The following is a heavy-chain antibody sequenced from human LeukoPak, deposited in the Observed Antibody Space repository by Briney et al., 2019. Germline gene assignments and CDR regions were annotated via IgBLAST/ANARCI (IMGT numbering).Heavy chain of an antibody. V-gene: IGHV3-33*01. CDR3: ARGPRYGDYGHFDY. CDR1: GFTFSSYG. Sequence: GGSLRLSCAASGFTFSSYGMHWVRQAPGKGLEWVAVIWYDGSNKYYADSVKGRFTISRDNSKNTLYLQMNSLRAEDTAVYYCARGPRYGDYGHFDYWGQGTLVTVSS. J-gene: IGHJ4*02. CDR2: IWYDGSNK. D-gene: IGHD4-17*01.